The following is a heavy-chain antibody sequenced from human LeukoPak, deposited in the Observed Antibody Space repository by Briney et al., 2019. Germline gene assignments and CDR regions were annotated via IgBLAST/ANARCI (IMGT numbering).Heavy chain of an antibody. CDR2: IIPILGIA. Sequence: ASVKVSCKASGGTFSSYAISWVRQAPGQGLEWMGRIIPILGIANYAQKFQGRVTITADKSTSTAYMELSSLRSEDTAVYYCASSLADDSSVVDYWGQGTLVTVSS. CDR3: ASSLADDSSVVDY. CDR1: GGTFSSYA. V-gene: IGHV1-69*04. J-gene: IGHJ4*02. D-gene: IGHD3-22*01.